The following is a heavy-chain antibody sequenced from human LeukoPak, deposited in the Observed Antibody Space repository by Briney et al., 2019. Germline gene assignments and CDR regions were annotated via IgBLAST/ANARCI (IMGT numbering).Heavy chain of an antibody. J-gene: IGHJ6*02. V-gene: IGHV4-59*01. CDR2: IYYSGST. Sequence: SETLSLTCTVSGGSISSYYWSWLRQPPGKGLEWIGYIYYSGSTNYNPSLKSRVTITVDTSKNQFSLKLSSVTAADTAVYYCARAPRRYCSSTSCYRQAYYYYYGMDVWGQGTTVTVSS. CDR1: GGSISSYY. CDR3: ARAPRRYCSSTSCYRQAYYYYYGMDV. D-gene: IGHD2-2*01.